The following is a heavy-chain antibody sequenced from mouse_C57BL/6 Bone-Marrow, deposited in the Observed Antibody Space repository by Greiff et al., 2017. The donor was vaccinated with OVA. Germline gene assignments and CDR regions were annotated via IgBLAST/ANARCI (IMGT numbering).Heavy chain of an antibody. Sequence: EVMLVESGGGLVKPGGSLKLSCAASGFTFSDYGMHWVRQAPEKGLEWVAYISSGSSTIYYADTVKGRFTISRDNAKNTLFLQMTSLRSEDTAMYYCARDYYGSSPGFAYWGQGTLVTVSA. J-gene: IGHJ3*01. CDR2: ISSGSSTI. V-gene: IGHV5-17*01. CDR3: ARDYYGSSPGFAY. CDR1: GFTFSDYG. D-gene: IGHD1-1*01.